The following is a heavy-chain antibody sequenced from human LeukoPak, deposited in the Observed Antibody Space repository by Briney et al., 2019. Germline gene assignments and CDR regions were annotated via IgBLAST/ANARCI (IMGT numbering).Heavy chain of an antibody. CDR1: GFTFSSYT. CDR2: ISYDGSNK. J-gene: IGHJ4*02. D-gene: IGHD1-26*01. Sequence: GGSLRLSCAASGFTFSSYTIHWVRQPPGKGLEWVAVISYDGSNKYYADSVKGRFTISRDNSKNTLYLQMNSLRAEDTAVYYCAQSGSYYSECRYWGQGTLVTVSS. V-gene: IGHV3-30*04. CDR3: AQSGSYYSECRY.